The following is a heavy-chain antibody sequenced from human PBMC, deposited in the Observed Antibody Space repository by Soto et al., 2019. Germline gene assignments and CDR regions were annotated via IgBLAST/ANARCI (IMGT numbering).Heavy chain of an antibody. CDR2: IYYSGST. CDR1: GGSISSYY. CDR3: ARENGDYRFDY. Sequence: SETLSLTCTVSGGSISSYYWSWIRQPPGKGLEWIGYIYYSGSTNYNPSLKSRVTISVDTSKNQFSLKLSSVTAADTAVYYCARENGDYRFDYWGQGTLVTSPQ. V-gene: IGHV4-59*01. D-gene: IGHD4-17*01. J-gene: IGHJ4*02.